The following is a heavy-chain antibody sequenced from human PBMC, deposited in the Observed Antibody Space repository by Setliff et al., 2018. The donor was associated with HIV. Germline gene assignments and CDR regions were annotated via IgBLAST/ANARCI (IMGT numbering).Heavy chain of an antibody. CDR1: GFTFSNYG. Sequence: GGSLRLSCAASGFTFSNYGMHWVRQAPGKGLEWVAYISRSVSTIYYADSVRGRFTISRDNAKNSLYLQMNSLRAEDTAVYYCARGNIVVVTAYFDYWGQGTLVTVSS. V-gene: IGHV3-48*01. CDR3: ARGNIVVVTAYFDY. CDR2: ISRSVSTI. J-gene: IGHJ4*02. D-gene: IGHD2-21*02.